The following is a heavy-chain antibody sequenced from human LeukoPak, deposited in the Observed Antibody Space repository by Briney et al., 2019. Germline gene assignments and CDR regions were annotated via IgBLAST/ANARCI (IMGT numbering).Heavy chain of an antibody. V-gene: IGHV3-30*02. Sequence: GGSLRLSCAASGFTFSSYAMSWVRQAPGKGLEWVAFIRYDGSNKYYADSVKGRFTISRDNSKNTLYLQMNSLRAEDTAVYYCARTVLSSGYYSPRAFDIWGQGTMVTVSS. CDR3: ARTVLSSGYYSPRAFDI. CDR1: GFTFSSYA. D-gene: IGHD3-22*01. J-gene: IGHJ3*02. CDR2: IRYDGSNK.